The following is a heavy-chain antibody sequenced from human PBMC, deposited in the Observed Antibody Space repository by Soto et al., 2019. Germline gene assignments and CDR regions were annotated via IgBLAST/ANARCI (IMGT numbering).Heavy chain of an antibody. D-gene: IGHD1-1*01. J-gene: IGHJ4*02. CDR3: VRGPYNYNSCYFDY. CDR1: GGSISSYY. CDR2: INHSGIT. V-gene: IGHV4-4*07. Sequence: PSETLSLTCTVSGGSISSYYWSWIRQPAGKGLEWLAEINHSGITNYNPSVESRVSMSVDTSKNQFSLRLYSVTAADTAVYYCVRGPYNYNSCYFDYWGQGTLVTVSS.